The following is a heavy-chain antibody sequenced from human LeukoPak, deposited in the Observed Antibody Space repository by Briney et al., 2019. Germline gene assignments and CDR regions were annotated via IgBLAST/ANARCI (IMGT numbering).Heavy chain of an antibody. J-gene: IGHJ4*02. CDR3: ARAGPSLVGYYFDY. Sequence: GGSLRLSCPASGFTFSSSAMSWVRQAPGKGLEWVACISGSGSGGTKYYADSVKGRFTISKDNAKNSLYLQMNRLRAEDTAVYYCARAGPSLVGYYFDYWGQGTLVTVSS. D-gene: IGHD1-26*01. V-gene: IGHV3-48*03. CDR1: GFTFSSSA. CDR2: ISGSGSGGTK.